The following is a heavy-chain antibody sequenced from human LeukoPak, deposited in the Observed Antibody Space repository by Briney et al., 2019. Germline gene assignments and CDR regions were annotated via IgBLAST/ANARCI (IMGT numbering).Heavy chain of an antibody. CDR2: IYYSGST. CDR3: ARYYCSGGICYHFDY. Sequence: PSETLSLTCAVSGGSINSYYWSWIRQPPGKGPEWIGYIYYSGSTNYNPSLKSRVTISVDTSKNQFSLKLSSVTAADTAVYYCARYYCSGGICYHFDYWGQGTLVTVSS. V-gene: IGHV4-59*01. D-gene: IGHD2-15*01. J-gene: IGHJ4*02. CDR1: GGSINSYY.